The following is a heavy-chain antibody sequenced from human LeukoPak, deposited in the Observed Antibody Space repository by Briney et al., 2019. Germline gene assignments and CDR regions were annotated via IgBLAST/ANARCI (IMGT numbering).Heavy chain of an antibody. Sequence: GGSLRLSCAASGFTFSSYGMHWVRQAPGKGLEWVAVISYDGSNKYYADSVKGRFTISRDNAKNSLYLQMNSLRAEDTAVYYCAREVVGATKEHWFDPWGQGTLVTVSS. CDR3: AREVVGATKEHWFDP. CDR1: GFTFSSYG. V-gene: IGHV3-30*03. J-gene: IGHJ5*02. D-gene: IGHD1-26*01. CDR2: ISYDGSNK.